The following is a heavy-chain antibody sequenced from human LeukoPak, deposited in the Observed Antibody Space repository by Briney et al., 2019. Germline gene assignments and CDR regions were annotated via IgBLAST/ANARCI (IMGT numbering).Heavy chain of an antibody. CDR2: IIPIFGTA. CDR3: ASQVVGDAFDI. D-gene: IGHD1-26*01. CDR1: GGTFSSYA. Sequence: ASVKVSYKASGGTFSSYAISWVRQAPGQGLEWMGGIIPIFGTANYAQKFQGRVTITTDESTSTAYMELSSLRSEDTAVYYCASQVVGDAFDIWGQGTMVTVSS. J-gene: IGHJ3*02. V-gene: IGHV1-69*05.